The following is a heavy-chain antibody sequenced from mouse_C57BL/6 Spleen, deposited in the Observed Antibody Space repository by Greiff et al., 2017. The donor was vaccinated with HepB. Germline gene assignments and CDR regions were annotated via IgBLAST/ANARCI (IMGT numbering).Heavy chain of an antibody. V-gene: IGHV1-50*01. CDR3: ARYSNFYIDY. CDR1: GYTFTSYW. D-gene: IGHD2-5*01. Sequence: VQLQQPGAELVKPGASVKLSCKASGYTFTSYWMQWVKQRPGQGLEWIGEIDPSDSYTNYNQKFKGKATLTVDTSSSTAYMQLSSLTSEDSAVYYCARYSNFYIDYWGQGTTLTVSS. CDR2: IDPSDSYT. J-gene: IGHJ2*01.